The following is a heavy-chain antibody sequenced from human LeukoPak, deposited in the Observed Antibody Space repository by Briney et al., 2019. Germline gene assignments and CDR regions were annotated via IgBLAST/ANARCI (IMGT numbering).Heavy chain of an antibody. V-gene: IGHV3-23*01. CDR1: GSIPFNSYS. J-gene: IGHJ4*02. Sequence: GGSLRLSCAASGSIPFNSYSMSWVRQAPGKGLEWLSAITSSGETTYYADSVNGRFTISRDNSKNMVYLQTNSLRAEDAATYYCAEMQGYFDYWGQGSLVTVSS. CDR3: AEMQGYFDY. CDR2: ITSSGETT.